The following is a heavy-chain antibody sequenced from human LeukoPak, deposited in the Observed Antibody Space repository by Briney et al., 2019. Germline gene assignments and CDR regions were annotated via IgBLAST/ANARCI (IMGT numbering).Heavy chain of an antibody. Sequence: PGGSLRLSCAASRVTLSTYWMSWVRQAPGKGLEWVAHIKQDGSQEYYVDSVKGRFTISRDSAKTSVYLQMNSLGVEDTAVYYCARSLWPEDYWGRGTLVTVSS. J-gene: IGHJ4*02. CDR3: ARSLWPEDY. CDR2: IKQDGSQE. V-gene: IGHV3-7*01. CDR1: RVTLSTYW. D-gene: IGHD3-16*02.